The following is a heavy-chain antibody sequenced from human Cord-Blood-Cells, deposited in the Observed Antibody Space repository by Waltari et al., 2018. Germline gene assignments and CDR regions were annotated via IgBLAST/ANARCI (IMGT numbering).Heavy chain of an antibody. CDR1: GYTFTSYA. CDR3: ARGESSSWYYYYYGMDV. J-gene: IGHJ6*02. V-gene: IGHV1-8*01. D-gene: IGHD6-13*01. CDR2: MNPNSGNT. Sequence: QVQLVQSGAEGKKPGASVTVSCKASGYTFTSYAINWVRQATGQGLEWMGWMNPNSGNTGYAQKFQRRVTMTRNTSISTAYMELSSLRSEDTAVYYCARGESSSWYYYYYGMDVWGQGTTVTVSS.